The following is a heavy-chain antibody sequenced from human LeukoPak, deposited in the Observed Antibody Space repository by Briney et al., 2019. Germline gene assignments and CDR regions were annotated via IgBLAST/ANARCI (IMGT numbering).Heavy chain of an antibody. CDR1: SASIRSHY. V-gene: IGHV4-59*11. D-gene: IGHD5-18*01. J-gene: IGHJ4*02. Sequence: PSETLTLTCTVSSASIRSHYWSWIRQPPGKGLEWIGYIHYSGSTNYNPSLKSRVTMSVDTSKNQFSLKLSSVTAADTAVYYCARVRGYSYGSLDYWGQGTLVTVSS. CDR3: ARVRGYSYGSLDY. CDR2: IHYSGST.